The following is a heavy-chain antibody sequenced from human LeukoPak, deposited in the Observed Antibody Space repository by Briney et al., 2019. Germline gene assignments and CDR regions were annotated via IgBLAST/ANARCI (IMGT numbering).Heavy chain of an antibody. Sequence: SETLSLTCAVSSYSISSISYWCWIRQPPGKGLEWIGTIYHSGTTYYNPSLKSRLTISVDTSKNQFSLRLSSVTAADTAVYYCARVKAKLVRGYSGQDIDYWGQGTLVTVSS. CDR1: SYSISSISY. CDR2: IYHSGTT. D-gene: IGHD5-12*01. V-gene: IGHV4-38-2*01. J-gene: IGHJ4*02. CDR3: ARVKAKLVRGYSGQDIDY.